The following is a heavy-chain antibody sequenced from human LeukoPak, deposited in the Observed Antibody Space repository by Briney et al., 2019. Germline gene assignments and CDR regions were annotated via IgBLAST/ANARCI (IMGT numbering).Heavy chain of an antibody. Sequence: SETLSLTCAVYGGSFSGYYWSWFRQPPGKGREWIGEINHSGSTNYNPSLKSRVTISVDTSKNQFSLKLSSVTAADTAVYYCARRGVRVTFDYWGQGTLVTVSS. CDR1: GGSFSGYY. D-gene: IGHD4-23*01. CDR3: ARRGVRVTFDY. J-gene: IGHJ4*02. CDR2: INHSGST. V-gene: IGHV4-34*01.